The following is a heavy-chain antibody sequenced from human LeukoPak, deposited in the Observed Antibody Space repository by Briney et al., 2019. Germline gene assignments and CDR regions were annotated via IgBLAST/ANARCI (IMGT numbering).Heavy chain of an antibody. D-gene: IGHD3-10*01. CDR1: GFTFSSYA. Sequence: GGSLRLSCAASGFTFSSYAMHWVRQAPGRGLEWVSAIDGSGRYIYYRDSVQGRFTNSRDNSKNTLFLQMNSLTAEDSAVYYCAKNYGPGNAFYDYWGQGVLVTVSS. J-gene: IGHJ4*02. V-gene: IGHV3-23*01. CDR3: AKNYGPGNAFYDY. CDR2: IDGSGRYI.